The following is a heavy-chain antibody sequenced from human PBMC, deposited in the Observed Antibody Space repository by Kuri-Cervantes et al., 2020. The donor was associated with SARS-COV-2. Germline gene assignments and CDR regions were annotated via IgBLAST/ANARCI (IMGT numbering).Heavy chain of an antibody. J-gene: IGHJ6*03. Sequence: SETLSLTCTVSGGSIISGSYYWSWIRQPAGKGLEWIGRIYTSGSTNYNPSLKSRVTISVDTSKNQFSLKLSSVTAADSAVYYCARSGYYSRGVTYYYMDVWDKGTTVTVSS. D-gene: IGHD3-22*01. CDR3: ARSGYYSRGVTYYYMDV. V-gene: IGHV4-61*02. CDR1: GGSIISGSYY. CDR2: IYTSGST.